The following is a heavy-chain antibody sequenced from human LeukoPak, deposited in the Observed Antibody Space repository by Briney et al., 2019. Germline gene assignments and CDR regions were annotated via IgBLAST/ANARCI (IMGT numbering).Heavy chain of an antibody. J-gene: IGHJ4*01. CDR2: IRHSGST. V-gene: IGHV4-34*01. D-gene: IGHD1-1*01. Sequence: PSETLSLTCAVYGGSFSGYYWSWIRKPPGQGLELIGEIRHSGSTNYYPALESRVTRSVDTSKNQSSLKLSSAAAAATAVYYCTRPLPTVTPLSYSGQGTLVTASS. CDR1: GGSFSGYY. CDR3: TRPLPTVTPLSY.